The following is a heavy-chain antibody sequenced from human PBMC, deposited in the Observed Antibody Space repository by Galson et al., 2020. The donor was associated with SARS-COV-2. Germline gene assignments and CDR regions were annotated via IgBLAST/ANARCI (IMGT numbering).Heavy chain of an antibody. CDR1: GGTFRSYA. V-gene: IGHV1-69*05. CDR2: IIPIFGTA. CDR3: ARDLLNAFDI. Sequence: ASVTVSCKASGGTFRSYAISWVRQAPGQGLEWMGGIIPIFGTANYAQKFQGRVTITTDESTSTAYMELSSLRSEDTAVYYCARDLLNAFDIWGQGTMVTVSS. J-gene: IGHJ3*02.